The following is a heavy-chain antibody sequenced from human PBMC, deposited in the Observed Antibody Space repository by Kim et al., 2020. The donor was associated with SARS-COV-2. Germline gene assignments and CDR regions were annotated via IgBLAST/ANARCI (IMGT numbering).Heavy chain of an antibody. Sequence: GGSLRLSCAASEFTFSSYDMHWVRQPTGKGLEWVSAIGTAGDTYYPGTVKGRFTISRENAKNSLYLQMNSLRAGDTAVYYCARADYGDNYYYYYGMDVWGQGTTVTVSS. CDR2: IGTAGDT. J-gene: IGHJ6*02. CDR1: EFTFSSYD. CDR3: ARADYGDNYYYYYGMDV. D-gene: IGHD4-17*01. V-gene: IGHV3-13*01.